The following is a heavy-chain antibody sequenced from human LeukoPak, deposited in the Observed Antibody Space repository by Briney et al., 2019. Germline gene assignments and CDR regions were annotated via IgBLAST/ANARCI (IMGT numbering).Heavy chain of an antibody. D-gene: IGHD6-19*01. J-gene: IGHJ5*02. CDR1: GGSFSGYY. Sequence: ASETLSLTCAVYGGSFSGYYWSWIRQPPGKGLEWIGEINHSGSTNYNPSLKSRVTISVDTSKNQFSLKLSSVTAADTAVYYCARHTSGWYPPYWFDPWGQGTLVTVSS. CDR3: ARHTSGWYPPYWFDP. CDR2: INHSGST. V-gene: IGHV4-34*01.